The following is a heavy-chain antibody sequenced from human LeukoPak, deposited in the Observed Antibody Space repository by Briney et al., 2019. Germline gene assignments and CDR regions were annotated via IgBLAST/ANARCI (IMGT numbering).Heavy chain of an antibody. V-gene: IGHV3-11*01. CDR3: ARESSDSNEDV. D-gene: IGHD3-22*01. CDR2: IGGRGSPI. J-gene: IGHJ6*02. Sequence: KAGGSLRLSCAASAFRFSDYYMSWIRQAPGKGLEWVAYIGGRGSPILYADSVKGRFTISRDNAKNSLYLQMNSLRAEDTAVYYCARESSDSNEDVWGQGTTVTVSS. CDR1: AFRFSDYY.